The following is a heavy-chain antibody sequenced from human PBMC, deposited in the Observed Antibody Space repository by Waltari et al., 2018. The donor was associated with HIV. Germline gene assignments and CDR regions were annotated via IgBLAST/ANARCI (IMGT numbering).Heavy chain of an antibody. J-gene: IGHJ4*02. V-gene: IGHV3-53*01. D-gene: IGHD5-12*01. CDR1: GFTVSSNY. CDR3: ARDPEMATKWGY. CDR2: IYSGGST. Sequence: EVQLVESGGGLIQPGGSLRLSCAASGFTVSSNYLTWVRQAPGKGLEWVSVIYSGGSTDYADSVKGRFTISRDNSKNTLYLQMNSLRAEDTAVYYCARDPEMATKWGYWGQGTLVTVSS.